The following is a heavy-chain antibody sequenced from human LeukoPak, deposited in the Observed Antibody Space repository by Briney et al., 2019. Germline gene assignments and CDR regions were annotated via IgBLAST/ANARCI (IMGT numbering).Heavy chain of an antibody. V-gene: IGHV4-30-2*01. D-gene: IGHD2-15*01. CDR3: ARGVYCSGGNCYFDY. Sequence: PSETLSLTCAVSGGSISSGGYSWNWIRQPPGKGLEWIGYIYHSGTTYSNPSLNSRVTISVDRSNNQFSLKLSSVSAADTAVYHCARGVYCSGGNCYFDYWGQGTLVTVSS. CDR1: GGSISSGGYS. J-gene: IGHJ4*02. CDR2: IYHSGTT.